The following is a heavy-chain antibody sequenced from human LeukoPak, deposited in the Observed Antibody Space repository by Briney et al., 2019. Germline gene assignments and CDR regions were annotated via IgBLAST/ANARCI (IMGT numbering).Heavy chain of an antibody. CDR1: GFTFSSYA. J-gene: IGHJ3*02. Sequence: GGSLRLSCAASGFTFSSYAMSWVRQAPGKGLEWVSAISGSGGSTYYADSVKGRFTISRDNSKNTLYLQMNSLRAEDTAVYYCAKALYYYDSSGYYAFDIWDQGTMVTVSS. D-gene: IGHD3-22*01. CDR2: ISGSGGST. CDR3: AKALYYYDSSGYYAFDI. V-gene: IGHV3-23*01.